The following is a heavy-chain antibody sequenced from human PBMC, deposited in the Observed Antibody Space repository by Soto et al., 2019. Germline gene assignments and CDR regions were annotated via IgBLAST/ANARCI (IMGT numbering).Heavy chain of an antibody. J-gene: IGHJ4*02. Sequence: QVQLQEAGPGLVKPSPTLSLTCTVSGGSIHNAEDNWTRIRQPPGKGMEYIEYITYIGNTFYKSSLKSRTKMAVDTTNNQYYLSLTSLTAADTAVYYCARDRPNRQETTGRLDSWGQGMLVTVSS. CDR3: ARDRPNRQETTGRLDS. D-gene: IGHD1-1*01. CDR2: ITYIGNT. CDR1: GGSIHNAEDN. V-gene: IGHV4-30-4*01.